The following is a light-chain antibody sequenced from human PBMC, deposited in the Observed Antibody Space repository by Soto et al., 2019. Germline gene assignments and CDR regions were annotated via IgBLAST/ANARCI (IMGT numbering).Light chain of an antibody. CDR3: QQYNSYWT. CDR2: KAS. V-gene: IGKV1-5*03. J-gene: IGKJ1*01. Sequence: DIQMTQSPSTLSASVGDRVTITCRASQSISSWLAWYQQKPGKAPKLLIYKASSLGSGVPSRFSGSGSGTEFTLTISSLQPDDFATYYYQQYNSYWTFGQGTKVEIK. CDR1: QSISSW.